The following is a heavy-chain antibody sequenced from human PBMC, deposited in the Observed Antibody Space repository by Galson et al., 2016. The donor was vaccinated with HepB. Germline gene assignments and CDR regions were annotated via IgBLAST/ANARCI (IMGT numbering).Heavy chain of an antibody. V-gene: IGHV3-23*01. CDR1: AGTFKNYA. J-gene: IGHJ4*02. Sequence: SLRLSCAVSAGTFKNYAMNWVRQAPGTGLEWVAAIRGSGGRTSYEDSVRGRFTISRDNSKNTLFLRMNSVGVEDTAVYFCAKSGFFGELDKWGQGTGVVVSS. D-gene: IGHD3-10*01. CDR2: IRGSGGRT. CDR3: AKSGFFGELDK.